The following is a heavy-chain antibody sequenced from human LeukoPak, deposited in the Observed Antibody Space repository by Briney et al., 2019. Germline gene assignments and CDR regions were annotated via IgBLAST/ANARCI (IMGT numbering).Heavy chain of an antibody. Sequence: GGSLRLSCAASGFTFSNYWMTWVRQAPGKGLEWVANIKQDGSAKYYVDSVKGRFTISRDNARNSLYLQMNSLRDEDTAVYFCARVLEFATTVSEYWGQGTLVTVSS. CDR3: ARVLEFATTVSEY. D-gene: IGHD4-11*01. V-gene: IGHV3-7*04. CDR1: GFTFSNYW. CDR2: IKQDGSAK. J-gene: IGHJ4*02.